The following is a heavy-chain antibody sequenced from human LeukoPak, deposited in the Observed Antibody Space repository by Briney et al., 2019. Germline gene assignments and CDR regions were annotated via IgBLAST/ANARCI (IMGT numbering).Heavy chain of an antibody. CDR1: GGSISSSSYY. V-gene: IGHV4-39*01. Sequence: SETLSLTCTVSGGSISSSSYYWGWIRQPPGKGLEWIGSIYYRGSTYYNPSLKSRVTISVDTSKNQFSLKLSSVTAADTAVYYCARLNKPGWFDPWGQGTLVTVSS. CDR3: ARLNKPGWFDP. CDR2: IYYRGST. J-gene: IGHJ5*02. D-gene: IGHD1-14*01.